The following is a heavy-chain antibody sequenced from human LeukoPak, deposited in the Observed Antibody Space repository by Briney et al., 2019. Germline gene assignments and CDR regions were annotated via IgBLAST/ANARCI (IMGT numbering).Heavy chain of an antibody. CDR1: GGTFSSYA. D-gene: IGHD6-6*01. Sequence: ASVKVSCKASGGTFSSYAISWVRQAPGQGLEWMGGIIPIFGTANYAQKFQGRVTITADKSTSTAYTELSSLRSEDTAVYYCAREGAPRKWYSSSSDYYYYMDVWGKGTTVTVSS. CDR3: AREGAPRKWYSSSSDYYYYMDV. V-gene: IGHV1-69*06. CDR2: IIPIFGTA. J-gene: IGHJ6*03.